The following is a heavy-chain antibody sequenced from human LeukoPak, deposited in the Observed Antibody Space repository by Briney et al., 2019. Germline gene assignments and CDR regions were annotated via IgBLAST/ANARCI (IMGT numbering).Heavy chain of an antibody. Sequence: GGSLRLSCAASGFTFRSYGMHWVRQAPGKGLEWVAFIRYDGNNKYYADSVKGRFTISRDNSKNTLYLQMNSLRAEDTAVYYCARDNYDSSTPYYFDYWGQGTLVTVSS. J-gene: IGHJ4*02. CDR1: GFTFRSYG. CDR3: ARDNYDSSTPYYFDY. V-gene: IGHV3-30*02. D-gene: IGHD3-22*01. CDR2: IRYDGNNK.